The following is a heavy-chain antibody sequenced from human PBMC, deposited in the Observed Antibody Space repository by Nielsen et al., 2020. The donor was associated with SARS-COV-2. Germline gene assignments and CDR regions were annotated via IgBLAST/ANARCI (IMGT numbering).Heavy chain of an antibody. CDR2: INSDGSST. Sequence: LKISCAASGFTFSSYWMHWVRQAPGKGLVWVSRINSDGSSTSYADSVKGRFTISRDNAKNTLYLQTNSLRAEDTAVYYCARFTYSMVRGVIFYYFDYWGQGTLVTVSS. CDR3: ARFTYSMVRGVIFYYFDY. D-gene: IGHD3-10*01. J-gene: IGHJ4*02. V-gene: IGHV3-74*01. CDR1: GFTFSSYW.